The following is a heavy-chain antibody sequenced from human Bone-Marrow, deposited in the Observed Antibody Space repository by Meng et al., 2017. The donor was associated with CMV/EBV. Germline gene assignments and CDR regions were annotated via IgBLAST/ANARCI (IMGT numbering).Heavy chain of an antibody. V-gene: IGHV1-2*02. CDR2: INPNSGGT. D-gene: IGHD3-3*01. CDR3: ASFHVLRFLEWLDDAFDI. J-gene: IGHJ3*02. CDR1: GYTFTGYY. Sequence: ASVKVSCKASGYTFTGYYMHWVRQAPGQGLEWMGWINPNSGGTNYAQKFQGRVTMTRDTSISTAYMELSRLRSDDTAVYYCASFHVLRFLEWLDDAFDIWGQGTMVTGSS.